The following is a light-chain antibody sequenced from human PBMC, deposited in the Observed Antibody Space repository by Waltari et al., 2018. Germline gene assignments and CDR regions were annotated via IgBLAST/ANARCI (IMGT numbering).Light chain of an antibody. CDR3: CSYAGSYTWV. CDR2: DDN. J-gene: IGLJ3*02. Sequence: QSALTQPAAVSGSPGQSLTISCTGTSSDGGNYNLVSWYQQYPGKAPKVMIYDDNRRPSGVSDRFSGSKSGNTASLTISGVQAEDEADYYCCSYAGSYTWVFGGGTKLTVL. CDR1: SSDGGNYNL. V-gene: IGLV2-23*01.